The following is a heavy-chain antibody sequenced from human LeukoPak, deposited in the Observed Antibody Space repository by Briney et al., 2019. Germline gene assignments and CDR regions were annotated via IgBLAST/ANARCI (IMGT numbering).Heavy chain of an antibody. CDR1: GYTFTSYG. V-gene: IGHV1-18*01. CDR2: INPPKGNR. J-gene: IGHJ6*03. D-gene: IGHD3-22*01. Sequence: GASVKVSCKASGYTFTSYGINWVRQARGQGLAWMGWINPPKGNRHYAQKLEGRVTMTTDTSTSTAYMELRSLRSDDTAVYYCARHYYDSSGYYYYYIDVWGKGTTVTVSS. CDR3: ARHYYDSSGYYYYYIDV.